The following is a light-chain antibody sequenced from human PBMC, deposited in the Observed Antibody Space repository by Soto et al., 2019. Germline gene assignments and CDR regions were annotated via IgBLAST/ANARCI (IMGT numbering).Light chain of an antibody. J-gene: IGLJ2*01. Sequence: QTVVTQPTSASGTPGQGVTISCSGSSSNIGVNTVNWYQQLPGTAPKLLIYSNNLRPSGVPDRFSGSKSGTSASLAISGLQFEDEADYRCASWDDSLNGVVFGGGTKLTVL. CDR1: SSNIGVNT. CDR3: ASWDDSLNGVV. CDR2: SNN. V-gene: IGLV1-44*01.